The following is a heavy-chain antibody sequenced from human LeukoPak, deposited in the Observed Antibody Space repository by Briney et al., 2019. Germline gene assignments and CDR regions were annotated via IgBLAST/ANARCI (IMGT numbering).Heavy chain of an antibody. Sequence: ASVKVSCKSAGSTFTSYGISWVRHPPGQGLEWKGRIIPILGIANYAQKFQGRVTITADKSTSTAYMELRSLRSADTAVYYCARHQSYCSSIRCYAAFDYWGQGTLVTVSS. V-gene: IGHV1-69*04. CDR2: IIPILGIA. J-gene: IGHJ4*02. CDR1: GSTFTSYG. D-gene: IGHD2-2*01. CDR3: ARHQSYCSSIRCYAAFDY.